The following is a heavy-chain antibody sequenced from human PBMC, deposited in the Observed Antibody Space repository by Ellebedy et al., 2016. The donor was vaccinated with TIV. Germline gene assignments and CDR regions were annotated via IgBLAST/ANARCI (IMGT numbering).Heavy chain of an antibody. CDR2: INYGGTT. CDR1: GGSFGGYY. D-gene: IGHD2-21*01. Sequence: SETLSLTCAVYGGSFGGYYWSWIRQPPGKGLEWIGEINYGGTTNYNPSLKSRVTMSVDTSKNQFSLSLTSVTAADTAVYYCVRYWGALNPFDIWGQGTMVTVSS. J-gene: IGHJ3*02. CDR3: VRYWGALNPFDI. V-gene: IGHV4-34*01.